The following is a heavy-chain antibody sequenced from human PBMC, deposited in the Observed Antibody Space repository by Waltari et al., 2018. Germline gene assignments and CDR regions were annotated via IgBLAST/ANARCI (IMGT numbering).Heavy chain of an antibody. J-gene: IGHJ4*03. CDR1: GVSVSGYF. CDR2: IRHTGDT. D-gene: IGHD6-19*01. CDR3: ALWESGWRAFRF. V-gene: IGHV4-59*04. Sequence: QVQLQESGPGLVKSSETLSLTCTVSGVSVSGYFWNWIRQAPGKGPEWIGYIRHTGDTQQTPSLQRRVTLSVDTSRNDFSLRLSSVTAADTAVYYCALWESGWRAFRFWGQGTLGTVSS.